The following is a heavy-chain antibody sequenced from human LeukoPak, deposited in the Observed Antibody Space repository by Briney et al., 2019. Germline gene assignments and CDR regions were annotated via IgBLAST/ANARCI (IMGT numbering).Heavy chain of an antibody. CDR1: GFTFSSYT. CDR3: AKDPYDISGYYYGPTGGDDY. Sequence: GGSLRLSCAASGFTFSSYTMSWVRQDPGKGLERVAAISGSGGTTYYTDSVKGRFTISRDHSKNTLYLQMNSLRAEDTAVYYCAKDPYDISGYYYGPTGGDDYWGQGTLVTVSS. D-gene: IGHD3-22*01. V-gene: IGHV3-23*01. J-gene: IGHJ4*02. CDR2: ISGSGGTT.